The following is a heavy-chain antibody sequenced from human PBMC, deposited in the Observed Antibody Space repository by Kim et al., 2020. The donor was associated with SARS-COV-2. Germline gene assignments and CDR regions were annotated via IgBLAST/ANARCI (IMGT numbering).Heavy chain of an antibody. V-gene: IGHV1-3*01. CDR1: GYTFTTYG. J-gene: IGHJ4*02. CDR3: ARDQGVGDY. D-gene: IGHD1-26*01. CDR2: INVGNGNT. Sequence: ASVKVSCKASGYTFTTYGMHWVRQAPGQRLEWMGWINVGNGNTKYSEKFQGRVTITRDTSASTAYMELSSLRSEDMAVYYCARDQGVGDYWGQGALVTVSS.